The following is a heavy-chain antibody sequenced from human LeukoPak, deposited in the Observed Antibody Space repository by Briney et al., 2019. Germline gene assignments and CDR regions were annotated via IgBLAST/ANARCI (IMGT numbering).Heavy chain of an antibody. Sequence: PSETLSLTCAVSGYSISSGCYWGWIRQPPGQGLEWIGGIFHSGSTYYNPSLKSRVSISVDTSKNQVSLRLSSVTAADTAVYYCARHLGTLYTAFDYWGQGTLVTVSS. J-gene: IGHJ4*02. CDR1: GYSISSGCY. CDR3: ARHLGTLYTAFDY. CDR2: IFHSGST. D-gene: IGHD1-1*01. V-gene: IGHV4-38-2*01.